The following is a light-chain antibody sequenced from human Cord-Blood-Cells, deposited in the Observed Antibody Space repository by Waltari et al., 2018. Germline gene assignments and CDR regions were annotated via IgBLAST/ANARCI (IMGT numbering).Light chain of an antibody. V-gene: IGKV1-16*02. CDR2: AAS. Sequence: DIEMTQSPASLSSSVGDRATITCRASQSISSYLAWFQQKPGQAPRSLIYAASSLQTDIPAKFSGSGSGTDFTLTISSLQPEDFATYYCQQHNSYPYTFGQGTKLEIK. J-gene: IGKJ2*01. CDR3: QQHNSYPYT. CDR1: QSISSY.